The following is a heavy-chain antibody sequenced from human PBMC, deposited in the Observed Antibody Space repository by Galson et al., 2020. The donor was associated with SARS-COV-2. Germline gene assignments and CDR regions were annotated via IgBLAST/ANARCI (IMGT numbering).Heavy chain of an antibody. CDR1: GFDVGYHT. J-gene: IGHJ4*02. CDR2: IGNDGFLT. V-gene: IGHV3-23*01. D-gene: IGHD2-21*01. CDR3: LVFIAGFPH. Sequence: GGSLRLSCVGSGFDVGYHTMTWVRQAPGKGLEWISTIGNDGFLTYYPDSVKGRFTISRDSSRQTLYLDMDSLRAEDTAIYYCLVFIAGFPHWGQGTLVTVSS.